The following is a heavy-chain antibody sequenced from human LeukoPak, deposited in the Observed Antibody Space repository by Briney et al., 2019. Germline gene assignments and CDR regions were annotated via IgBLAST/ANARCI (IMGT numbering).Heavy chain of an antibody. J-gene: IGHJ6*03. D-gene: IGHD2-8*01. CDR1: GYTFTGYY. CDR2: INPNSGGT. V-gene: IGHV1-2*02. CDR3: ARDRNGVYYYYYMDV. Sequence: SVKVSCKASGYTFTGYYMHWVRQAPGQGLEWMGWINPNSGGTNYAQKFQGRVTMTRDTSISTAYMELSRLRSDDTAVYYCARDRNGVYYYYYMDVWGKGTTVTISS.